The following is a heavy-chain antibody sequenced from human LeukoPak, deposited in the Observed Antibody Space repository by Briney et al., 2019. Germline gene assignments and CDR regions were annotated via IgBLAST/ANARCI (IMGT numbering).Heavy chain of an antibody. CDR2: ISSSSSTI. CDR1: GFTFSSYS. Sequence: GGSLRPSCAASGFTFSSYSMNWVRQAPGKGLEWVSYISSSSSTIYYADSVKGRFTISRDNAKNSLYLQMNSLRAEDTAVYYCARDPAVAGTNFDYWGQGTLVTVSS. D-gene: IGHD6-19*01. V-gene: IGHV3-48*04. CDR3: ARDPAVAGTNFDY. J-gene: IGHJ4*02.